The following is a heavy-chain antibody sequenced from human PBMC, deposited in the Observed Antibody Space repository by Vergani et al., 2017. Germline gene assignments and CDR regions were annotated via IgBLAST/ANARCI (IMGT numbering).Heavy chain of an antibody. V-gene: IGHV4-39*01. D-gene: IGHD1-26*01. Sequence: QLQLQESGPGLVKPSETLSLTCTVSGGSISSSSYYWGWIRQPPGKGLEWIGRFDYSGSTNYNPSLKSRVTISVDTSKNQFSLKLSSVTAADTAVYYCAMAVGSVHYYCMDGWGKGTTVTVSS. J-gene: IGHJ6*03. CDR3: AMAVGSVHYYCMDG. CDR1: GGSISSSSYY. CDR2: FDYSGST.